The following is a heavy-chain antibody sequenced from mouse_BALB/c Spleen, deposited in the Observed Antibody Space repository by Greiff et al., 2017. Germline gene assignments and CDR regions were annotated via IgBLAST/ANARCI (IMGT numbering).Heavy chain of an antibody. CDR3: ARNDYFDY. V-gene: IGHV5-12-1*01. CDR1: GFAFSSYD. J-gene: IGHJ2*01. Sequence: EVMLVESGGGLVKPGGSLKLSCAASGFAFSSYDMSWVRQTPEKRLEWVAYISSGGGSTYYPDTVKGRFTISRDNAKNTLYLQMSSLKSEDTAMYYCARNDYFDYWGQGTTLTVSS. CDR2: ISSGGGST.